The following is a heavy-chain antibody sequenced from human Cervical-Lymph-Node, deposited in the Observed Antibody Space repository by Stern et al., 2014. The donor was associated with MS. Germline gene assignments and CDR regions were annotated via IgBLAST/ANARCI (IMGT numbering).Heavy chain of an antibody. J-gene: IGHJ3*02. D-gene: IGHD3-9*01. Sequence: QVQLQESGPGLVKPSQTLSLTCTVSGGSISSGNYYWSWIRQPAGEGLEWIGRIYSSGSTQYNPPLKSRVTISADTSTNQFSPRLISVTAADTAVYYCARGNYDVLTDNGGHGFDIWGQGTMVTVSS. CDR3: ARGNYDVLTDNGGHGFDI. CDR2: IYSSGST. V-gene: IGHV4-61*02. CDR1: GGSISSGNYY.